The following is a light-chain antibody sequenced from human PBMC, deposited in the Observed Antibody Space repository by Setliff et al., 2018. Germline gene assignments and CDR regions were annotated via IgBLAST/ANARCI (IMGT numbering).Light chain of an antibody. CDR3: LSYTNSDTVV. CDR2: EVI. Sequence: QSALAQPASVSGSPGQSITISCTGTSSDVGGYNYVSRYQQHPGKAPKLMIYEVIKRPSGVSNRFSGSKSGNTASLTISGLQAEDEADYYCLSYTNSDTVVFGTGTKVTVL. J-gene: IGLJ1*01. V-gene: IGLV2-14*01. CDR1: SSDVGGYNY.